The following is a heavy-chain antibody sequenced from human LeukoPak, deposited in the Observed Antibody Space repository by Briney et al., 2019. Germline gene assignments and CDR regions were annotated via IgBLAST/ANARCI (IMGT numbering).Heavy chain of an antibody. CDR3: SSSSRGTADY. CDR2: INPNSGGT. D-gene: IGHD3-16*01. V-gene: IGHV1-2*02. Sequence: CVRXXXXXGLEWMGWINPNSGGTNYAQKFQGRVTMTRHTSLSTAYMELSRLRSDDTAVYYCSSSSRGTADYWGQGTLVTVSS. J-gene: IGHJ4*02.